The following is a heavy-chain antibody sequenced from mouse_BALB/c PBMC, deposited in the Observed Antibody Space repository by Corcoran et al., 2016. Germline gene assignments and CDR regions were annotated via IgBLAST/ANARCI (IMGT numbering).Heavy chain of an antibody. CDR1: GYTFTNYG. CDR3: ATFYGYDSNWYFDV. CDR2: INTYTGEP. D-gene: IGHD2-9*01. Sequence: QIQLVQSGPELKKPGETVKISCKASGYTFTNYGMNWVKQAPGKGLKWMGWINTYTGEPTYADDFKGRFAFSLETSASTAYLQINNLKNGDTATYFCATFYGYDSNWYFDVWGAGTTVTVSS. V-gene: IGHV9-3-1*01. J-gene: IGHJ1*01.